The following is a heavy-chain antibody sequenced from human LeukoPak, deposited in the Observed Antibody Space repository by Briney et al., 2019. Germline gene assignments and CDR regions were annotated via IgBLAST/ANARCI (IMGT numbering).Heavy chain of an antibody. CDR3: ANNYDFWSGYYPFDY. Sequence: GGSLRPSCAASGFTFSSYWMSWVRQAPGKGLEWVANIKQDGSEKYYVDSVKGRFTISRDNAKNSLYLQMNSLRAEDTAVYYCANNYDFWSGYYPFDYWGQGTLVTVSS. V-gene: IGHV3-7*01. J-gene: IGHJ4*02. D-gene: IGHD3-3*01. CDR1: GFTFSSYW. CDR2: IKQDGSEK.